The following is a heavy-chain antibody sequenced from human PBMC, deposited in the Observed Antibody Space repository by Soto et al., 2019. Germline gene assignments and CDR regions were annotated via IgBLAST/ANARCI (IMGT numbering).Heavy chain of an antibody. D-gene: IGHD3-22*01. CDR2: ISYDGSNN. Sequence: GGSLTLSCAASGFTFSSYGMHWVRQAPGKGLEWVAVISYDGSNNYYADSVNGRFTSSRDNSKNTLYLQMNSMRAEVTAVYYCAKDFFRDNYYDSSEPFDYWGQGTLVTVSS. CDR1: GFTFSSYG. CDR3: AKDFFRDNYYDSSEPFDY. V-gene: IGHV3-30*18. J-gene: IGHJ4*02.